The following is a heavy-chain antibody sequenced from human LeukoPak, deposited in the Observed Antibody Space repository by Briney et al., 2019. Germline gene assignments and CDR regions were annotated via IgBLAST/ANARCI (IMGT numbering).Heavy chain of an antibody. D-gene: IGHD6-19*01. CDR1: GFTFSGYI. CDR3: ARDQWLDF. Sequence: GGSLGLSCAASGFTFSGYIMNWVRQAPGKGPEWVSFIATGGNTIYYADSVKGRFTVSRDNAKNSLYLQMNSLRAEDTAVYYCARDQWLDFWGQGTLVTVSS. CDR2: IATGGNTI. J-gene: IGHJ4*02. V-gene: IGHV3-48*01.